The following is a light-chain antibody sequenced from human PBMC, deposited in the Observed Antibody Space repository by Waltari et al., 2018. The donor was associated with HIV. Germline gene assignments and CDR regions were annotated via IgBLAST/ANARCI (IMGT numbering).Light chain of an antibody. CDR1: SDDIGGSNL. V-gene: IGLV2-23*02. J-gene: IGLJ2*01. Sequence: QSALTQPASVSGPPGQSITISCTGTSDDIGGSNLVSWYQHHPGKAPSLIIFDVDKRPSGISERLSGSKSGYTASLTISGLRTEDESDYFCCSKSTIYFGVLFGGGTTLTGL. CDR3: CSKSTIYFGVL. CDR2: DVD.